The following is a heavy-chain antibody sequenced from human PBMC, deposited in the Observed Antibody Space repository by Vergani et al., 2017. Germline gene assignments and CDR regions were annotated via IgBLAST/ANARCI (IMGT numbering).Heavy chain of an antibody. D-gene: IGHD1-26*01. CDR2: IYYSGST. Sequence: QVQLQESGPGLVKPSETLSLTCTVSGGSISSYYWSWIRQPPGKGLEWIRYIYYSGSTNYNPSLKSRVTISVDTSKNQFSLKLSSVTAADTAVYYCARNTYPYSGSSYFDYWGQGTLVTVSS. V-gene: IGHV4-59*08. CDR1: GGSISSYY. J-gene: IGHJ4*02. CDR3: ARNTYPYSGSSYFDY.